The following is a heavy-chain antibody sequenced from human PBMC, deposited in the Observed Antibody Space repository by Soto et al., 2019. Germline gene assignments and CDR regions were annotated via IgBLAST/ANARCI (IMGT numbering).Heavy chain of an antibody. CDR3: AIRRFYDSSGYFDY. J-gene: IGHJ5*01. D-gene: IGHD3-22*01. CDR1: GGSISSTNYY. Sequence: PETLSLTCTVSGGSISSTNYYWGRILQPPGKGLEWIGSIYYRGSTYSTPSPKSRVTISVDTSQNEFALTLSSVAAADTVLYYCAIRRFYDSSGYFDYWGHGTLVSVSS. V-gene: IGHV4-39*01. CDR2: IYYRGST.